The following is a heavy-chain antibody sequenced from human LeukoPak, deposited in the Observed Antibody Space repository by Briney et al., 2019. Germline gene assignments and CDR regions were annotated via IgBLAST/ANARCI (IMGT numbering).Heavy chain of an antibody. Sequence: SVKVSCKASGGTFSSYAISWVRQAPGQGLEWMGGIIPIFGTANYAQKFQSRVTITADESTSTAYMELSSLRSEDTAVYYCAREGGTTVVTPRPYYYGMDVWGQGTTVTVSS. J-gene: IGHJ6*02. CDR3: AREGGTTVVTPRPYYYGMDV. V-gene: IGHV1-69*13. CDR1: GGTFSSYA. CDR2: IIPIFGTA. D-gene: IGHD4-23*01.